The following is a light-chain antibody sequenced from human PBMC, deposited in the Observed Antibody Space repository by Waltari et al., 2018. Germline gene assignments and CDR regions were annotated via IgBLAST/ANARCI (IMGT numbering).Light chain of an antibody. J-gene: IGLJ1*01. CDR2: DVN. V-gene: IGLV2-11*01. Sequence: QSALTQPRSVSGSPGHSVPIPCTGSSSNVGGYHYVSWYQHPPGKAPKLIIYDVNKRPSRVPDPSPRSKTGVTASLTSSGLQVEDEAEYYCCSYAGCYTYFFGTGTKVTV. CDR3: CSYAGCYTYF. CDR1: SSNVGGYHY.